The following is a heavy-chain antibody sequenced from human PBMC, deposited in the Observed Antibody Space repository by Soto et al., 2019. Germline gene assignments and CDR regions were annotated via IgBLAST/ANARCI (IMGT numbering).Heavy chain of an antibody. Sequence: PGGSLRLSCAASGFTFSNAWMNWVRQAPGKGLEWVGRIKSKTDGGTTDYAAPVKGRFTISRDDSKNTLYLQMNSLKTEDTAVYYCTTPRVDSADSSGWYYFDYWGQGTLVTVSS. J-gene: IGHJ4*02. CDR3: TTPRVDSADSSGWYYFDY. D-gene: IGHD6-19*01. CDR1: GFTFSNAW. V-gene: IGHV3-15*07. CDR2: IKSKTDGGTT.